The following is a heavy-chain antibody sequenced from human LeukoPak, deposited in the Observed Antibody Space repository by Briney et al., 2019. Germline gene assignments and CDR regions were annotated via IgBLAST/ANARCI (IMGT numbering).Heavy chain of an antibody. V-gene: IGHV1-18*04. Sequence: GASVKVSCKASGYTFTSYGISWVRQAPGQGLEWMGWISAYNGNTIYAQKIQGRVTMTTDTSTSTAYMELRSLRSDDTAVYYCARDDRGLGYCSSTSCRAGLDYYGMDVWGKGTTVTVSS. CDR2: ISAYNGNT. D-gene: IGHD2-2*01. CDR1: GYTFTSYG. J-gene: IGHJ6*04. CDR3: ARDDRGLGYCSSTSCRAGLDYYGMDV.